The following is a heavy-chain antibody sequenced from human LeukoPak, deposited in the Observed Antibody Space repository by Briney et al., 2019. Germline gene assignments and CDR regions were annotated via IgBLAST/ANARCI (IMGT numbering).Heavy chain of an antibody. CDR1: GFTFSSYW. Sequence: GGSLRLSCAASGFTFSSYWMSWVRQAPGKGLEWVANIKQDGSEKYYVDSVKGRFTISRDNAKNSLYLQMNSLRAEDTAVYYCARDRRITIFGVDQDAFDIWGQGTMVTVSS. CDR2: IKQDGSEK. D-gene: IGHD3-3*01. CDR3: ARDRRITIFGVDQDAFDI. J-gene: IGHJ3*02. V-gene: IGHV3-7*01.